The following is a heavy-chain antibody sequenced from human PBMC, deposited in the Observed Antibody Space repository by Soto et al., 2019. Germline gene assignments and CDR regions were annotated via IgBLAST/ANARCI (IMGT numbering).Heavy chain of an antibody. CDR1: GDSISRNY. J-gene: IGHJ4*02. Sequence: SETLSLTCSVSGDSISRNYWGWIRQPPGKGLEWVGSISYSGSTFYNPSLKSRVTISMDTSKNQLSLRLTSVTAADTAVYYCARATRRTTLVRGVTTALDYWGQGTLVTVS. D-gene: IGHD3-10*01. V-gene: IGHV4-59*01. CDR2: ISYSGST. CDR3: ARATRRTTLVRGVTTALDY.